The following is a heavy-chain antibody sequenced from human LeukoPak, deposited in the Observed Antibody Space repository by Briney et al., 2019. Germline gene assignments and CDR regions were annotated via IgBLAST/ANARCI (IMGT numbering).Heavy chain of an antibody. Sequence: GASVKVSCKASGGTFSSYAISWVRQAPGQGLEWMGRINPNSGGTNYAQKFQGRVTMTRDTSISTAYMELSRLRSEDTAVYYCARGSDGWYRDWGQGTLVTVSS. CDR3: ARGSDGWYRD. CDR1: GGTFSSYA. V-gene: IGHV1-2*06. D-gene: IGHD6-19*01. CDR2: INPNSGGT. J-gene: IGHJ4*02.